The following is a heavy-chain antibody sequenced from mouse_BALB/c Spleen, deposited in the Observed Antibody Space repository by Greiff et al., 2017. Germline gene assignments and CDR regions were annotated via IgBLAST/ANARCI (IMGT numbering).Heavy chain of an antibody. CDR3: ARGGGSSFWYFDV. J-gene: IGHJ1*01. V-gene: IGHV1-80*01. CDR1: GYAFSSYW. CDR2: IYPGDGDT. D-gene: IGHD1-1*01. Sequence: QVQLQQSGAELVRPGSSVKISCKASGYAFSSYWMNWVKQRPGQGLEWIGQIYPGDGDTNYNGKFKGKATLTADKSSSTAYMQLSSLTSEDSAVYFCARGGGSSFWYFDVWGAGTTVTVSS.